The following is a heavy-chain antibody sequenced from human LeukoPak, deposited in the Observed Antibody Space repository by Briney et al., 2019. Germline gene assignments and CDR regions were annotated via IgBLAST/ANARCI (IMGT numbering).Heavy chain of an antibody. CDR1: GFTFSGYP. CDR2: ISYDGSNK. Sequence: GGSLRLSCAASGFTFSGYPIHWVRQAPGKGLEWVAVISYDGSNKYYADSVKGRFTISRDNSKNTLYLQMNSLRAEDTAVYYCARRLYYFDYWGQGTLVTVSS. CDR3: ARRLYYFDY. D-gene: IGHD2-15*01. J-gene: IGHJ4*02. V-gene: IGHV3-30-3*01.